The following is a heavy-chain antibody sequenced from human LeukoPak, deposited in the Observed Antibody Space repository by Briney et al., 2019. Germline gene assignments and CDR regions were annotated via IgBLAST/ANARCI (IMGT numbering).Heavy chain of an antibody. CDR2: ISVGSDVI. CDR3: ARDSSSGYAFDI. J-gene: IGHJ3*02. Sequence: GGSLRLSCAASGFTSSSSAMSWVRQAPGKGLEWVSAISVGSDVIYYADSVKGRLTISRDNSKNTLYLQMNSLRAEDTAVYYCARDSSSGYAFDIWGQGTMVTVSS. CDR1: GFTSSSSA. D-gene: IGHD3-10*01. V-gene: IGHV3-23*01.